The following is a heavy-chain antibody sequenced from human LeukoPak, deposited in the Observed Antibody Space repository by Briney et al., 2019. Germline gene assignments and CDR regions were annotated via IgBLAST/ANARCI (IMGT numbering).Heavy chain of an antibody. CDR3: ARDPSSGWYLKGWFDP. V-gene: IGHV3-66*01. D-gene: IGHD6-19*01. J-gene: IGHJ5*02. Sequence: GGSLRLSCAASGVTVSSNYMSWVRQAPGKGLERVSIISSGGTTYYADSVKGRFTISRDNSKNILYLQMNSLRAEDTAVYYCARDPSSGWYLKGWFDPWGQGTLVTVSS. CDR1: GVTVSSNY. CDR2: ISSGGTT.